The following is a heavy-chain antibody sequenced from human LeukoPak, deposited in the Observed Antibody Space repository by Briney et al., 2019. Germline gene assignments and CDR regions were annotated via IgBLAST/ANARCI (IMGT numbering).Heavy chain of an antibody. V-gene: IGHV3-15*01. J-gene: IGHJ4*02. CDR1: GFTLTSAW. CDR3: ITGDYDFWSGFYSPNHYFDY. D-gene: IGHD3-3*01. Sequence: TPGGSLRLSCAASGFTLTSAWMSWVRQAPGKGLEWVGRIKGKTAAGAPDYVASVKGRFTISRDDSKNTLFLQMNSLKTEDTAVYYCITGDYDFWSGFYSPNHYFDYWGQGTLVTVSS. CDR2: IKGKTAAGAP.